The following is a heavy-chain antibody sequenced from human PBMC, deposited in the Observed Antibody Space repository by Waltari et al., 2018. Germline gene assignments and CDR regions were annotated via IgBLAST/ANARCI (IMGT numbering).Heavy chain of an antibody. D-gene: IGHD3-22*01. CDR1: GFTFDNYA. Sequence: EVQLVESGGGLVQPGRSLRLSCAASGFTFDNYAMHWVRQAPGKGLEWVSGLSRNIDNVGYADSVKGRFTISRDNAKKSLYLQMNSLRAEDTALYFCAKDRRSGYYFGYFDYWGQGTLVTVSS. CDR2: LSRNIDNV. J-gene: IGHJ4*02. CDR3: AKDRRSGYYFGYFDY. V-gene: IGHV3-9*01.